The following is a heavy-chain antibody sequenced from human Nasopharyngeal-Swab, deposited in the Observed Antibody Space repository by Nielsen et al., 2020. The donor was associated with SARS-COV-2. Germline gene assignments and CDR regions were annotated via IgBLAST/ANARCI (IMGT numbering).Heavy chain of an antibody. J-gene: IGHJ4*02. CDR1: GFTFSSYS. CDR3: ARDWDSSPPGPYYFDY. D-gene: IGHD6-13*01. V-gene: IGHV3-21*01. CDR2: ISSSSSYI. Sequence: GGSLRLSCAASGFTFSSYSMNWVRQAPGKGLEWVSSISSSSSYIYYADSVKGRFTISRDNAKNSLYLQMNSLRAEDTAVYYCARDWDSSPPGPYYFDYWGQGTLVTVSS.